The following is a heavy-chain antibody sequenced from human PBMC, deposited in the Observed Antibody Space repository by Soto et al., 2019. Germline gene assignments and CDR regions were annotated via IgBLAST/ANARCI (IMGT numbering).Heavy chain of an antibody. CDR1: GGSISSYY. V-gene: IGHV4-59*01. CDR2: IYYSGST. CDR3: ARGVYYDILTGSYGMDV. J-gene: IGHJ6*02. Sequence: SETLSLTCTVSGGSISSYYWSWIRQPPGKGLEWIGYIYYSGSTNYNPSLKSRVTISVDTSKNQFSLKLSSVTAADTAVYYCARGVYYDILTGSYGMDVWGQGTTVTVSS. D-gene: IGHD3-9*01.